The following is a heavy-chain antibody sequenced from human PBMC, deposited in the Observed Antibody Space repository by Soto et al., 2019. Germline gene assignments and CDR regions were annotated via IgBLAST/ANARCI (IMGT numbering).Heavy chain of an antibody. V-gene: IGHV4-39*01. D-gene: IGHD3-3*01. CDR2: IYYSGST. J-gene: IGHJ4*02. CDR3: ARIHYDFWSGYSPEYFYY. Sequence: QLQLQESGPGLVKPSETLSLTCTVSGGSISSSSYYWGWIRQPPGKGLEWIGSIYYSGSTYYNPSLKSRVTISVDTSKNQFSLKLSSVTAADTAVYYCARIHYDFWSGYSPEYFYYWGQGTLVTVSS. CDR1: GGSISSSSYY.